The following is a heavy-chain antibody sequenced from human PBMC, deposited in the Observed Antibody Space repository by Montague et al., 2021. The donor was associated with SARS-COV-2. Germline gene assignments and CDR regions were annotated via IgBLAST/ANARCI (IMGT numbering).Heavy chain of an antibody. Sequence: TLSLTCAVSGGSISSGSYYWSWIPQPAGKGLEWIGRISISGSTNYNPSLESRVTISVDTFKNQFSLKLSSVTAADTAVYYCARDIAVAGLFDYWGQGTLVTVSS. V-gene: IGHV4-61*02. CDR3: ARDIAVAGLFDY. J-gene: IGHJ4*02. D-gene: IGHD6-19*01. CDR2: ISISGST. CDR1: GGSISSGSYY.